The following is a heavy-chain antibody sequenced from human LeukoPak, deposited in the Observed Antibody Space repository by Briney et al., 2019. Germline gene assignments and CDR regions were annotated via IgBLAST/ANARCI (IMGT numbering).Heavy chain of an antibody. CDR3: ATGPTYCYDSSGYTAFDY. D-gene: IGHD3-22*01. V-gene: IGHV3-23*01. J-gene: IGHJ4*02. Sequence: GGSLRLSCAASGFTFSSYAMSWVRQAPGKGLEWVSAISGSGGSTYYADSVKGRFTISRDNSKNTLYLQMNSLRAEDTAVYYCATGPTYCYDSSGYTAFDYWGQGTLVTVSS. CDR1: GFTFSSYA. CDR2: ISGSGGST.